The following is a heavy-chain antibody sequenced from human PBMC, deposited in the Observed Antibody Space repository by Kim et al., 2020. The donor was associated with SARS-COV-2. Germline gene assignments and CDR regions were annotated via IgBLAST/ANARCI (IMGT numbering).Heavy chain of an antibody. D-gene: IGHD6-13*01. CDR1: GGSISSSSYY. V-gene: IGHV4-39*01. CDR2: IYYSGST. CDR3: ARLEPFSYSSSWFDAFDI. Sequence: SETLSLTCTVSGGSISSSSYYWGWIRQPPGKGLEWIGSIYYSGSTYYNPSLKSRVTISVDTSKNQFSLKLSSVTAADTAVYYCARLEPFSYSSSWFDAFDIWGQGTMVTVSS. J-gene: IGHJ3*02.